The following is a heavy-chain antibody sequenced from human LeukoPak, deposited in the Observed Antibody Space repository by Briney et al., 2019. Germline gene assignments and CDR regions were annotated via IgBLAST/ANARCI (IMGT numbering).Heavy chain of an antibody. J-gene: IGHJ3*02. D-gene: IGHD1-7*01. V-gene: IGHV4-59*12. CDR2: IYYSGST. Sequence: PSETLSLTCTVSGGSISSYYWSWIRQPPGKGLEWVGYIYYSGSTNYNPSLKSRVTMSVDTSKNQFSLKLSSVTAADTAVYYCARDRDWNYAFDIWGQGTMLTVSS. CDR3: ARDRDWNYAFDI. CDR1: GGSISSYY.